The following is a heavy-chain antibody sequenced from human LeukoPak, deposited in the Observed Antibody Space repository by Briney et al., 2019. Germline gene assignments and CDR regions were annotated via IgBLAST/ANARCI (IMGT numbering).Heavy chain of an antibody. J-gene: IGHJ3*02. Sequence: ASVKVSCKVSGYTLTELSMHWVRQAPGKGLEWMGGFDPEDGDTIYAQKFQGRVTMTEDTSTDTAYMELSSLRSEDTAVYYCATWGLYYDILTGDDAFDIWGQGTMVTVSS. V-gene: IGHV1-24*01. CDR1: GYTLTELS. CDR2: FDPEDGDT. CDR3: ATWGLYYDILTGDDAFDI. D-gene: IGHD3-9*01.